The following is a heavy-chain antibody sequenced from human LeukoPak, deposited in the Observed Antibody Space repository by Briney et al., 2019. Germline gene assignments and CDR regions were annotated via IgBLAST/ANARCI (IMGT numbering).Heavy chain of an antibody. Sequence: GGSLRLSCAASGFTFSSYSMNWVRQAPGKGLEWVSVIYSGGSTYYADSVKGRFTISRDNSKNTLYLQMNSLRAEDTAVYYCARVDVQLERLVDYWGQGTLVTVSS. CDR1: GFTFSSYS. D-gene: IGHD1-1*01. CDR2: IYSGGST. CDR3: ARVDVQLERLVDY. V-gene: IGHV3-53*01. J-gene: IGHJ4*02.